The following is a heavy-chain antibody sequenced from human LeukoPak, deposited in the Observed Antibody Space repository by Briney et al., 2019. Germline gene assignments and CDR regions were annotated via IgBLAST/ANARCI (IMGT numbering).Heavy chain of an antibody. J-gene: IGHJ3*02. V-gene: IGHV1-2*02. CDR2: ISPKSGGT. CDR1: GYTFIDFY. Sequence: ASVNLPYKASGYTFIDFYMHWVRQAPGQGLEWMGWISPKSGGTNYAQKFKGRLTVTRDTSISTAYMELSWLTSDDTALYYCARGRVRCSGGNCYSYAFDIWGQGTMVTVSS. D-gene: IGHD2-15*01. CDR3: ARGRVRCSGGNCYSYAFDI.